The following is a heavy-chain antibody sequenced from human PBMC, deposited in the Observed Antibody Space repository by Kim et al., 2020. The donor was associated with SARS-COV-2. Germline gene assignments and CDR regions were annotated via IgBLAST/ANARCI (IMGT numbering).Heavy chain of an antibody. CDR3: ARDPNYGRPGAFDI. V-gene: IGHV3-33*01. J-gene: IGHJ3*02. CDR1: GFTFSGCG. D-gene: IGHD3-10*01. Sequence: GGSLRLSCEASGFTFSGCGMHWVRQAPGKGLEWVAVIWSDGSNQYYADSVKGRFTVSRDNSKNTLYLQMNSLRVEDMAVYFCARDPNYGRPGAFDIWGQGTMVTVSS. CDR2: IWSDGSNQ.